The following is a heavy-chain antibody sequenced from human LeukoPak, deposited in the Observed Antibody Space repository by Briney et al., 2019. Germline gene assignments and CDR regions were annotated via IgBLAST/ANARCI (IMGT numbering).Heavy chain of an antibody. J-gene: IGHJ4*02. CDR2: IYYSGST. V-gene: IGHV4-31*03. Sequence: SETLSLTCTVSGGSISSGGYYWSWIRQHPGKGLEWIGYIYYSGSTYYNPSLKSRATISVDTSKNQFSLKLSSVTAADTAVYYCARVGDYGDYPFDYWGQGTLVTVSS. CDR1: GGSISSGGYY. CDR3: ARVGDYGDYPFDY. D-gene: IGHD4-17*01.